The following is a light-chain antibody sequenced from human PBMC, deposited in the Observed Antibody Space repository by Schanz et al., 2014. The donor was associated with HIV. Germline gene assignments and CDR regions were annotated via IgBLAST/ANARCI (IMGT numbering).Light chain of an antibody. Sequence: QSALTQPPSASGSPGQSVTISCTGTSSDIGGSKYFSLYQQHPGKAPKLIIYEVNKRPSGVPDRFSGSRSGNTASLTVSGLQAEDEADYYCNSYVGNSVWVFGGGTKLTVL. CDR1: SSDIGGSKY. CDR2: EVN. V-gene: IGLV2-8*01. CDR3: NSYVGNSVWV. J-gene: IGLJ3*02.